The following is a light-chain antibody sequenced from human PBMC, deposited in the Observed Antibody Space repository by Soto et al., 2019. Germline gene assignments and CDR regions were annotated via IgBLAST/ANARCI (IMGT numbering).Light chain of an antibody. CDR3: QSYDNSLSGVV. CDR2: AIN. Sequence: QSVLTQPPSVSGAPGQRLTISCTGSSSNIGAGYDVHWYQQLPGTAPRLLMYAINNRPSGVPDRFSGSKSGTSASLAITGLQAEDEADYYCQSYDNSLSGVVFGGGTKLTVL. J-gene: IGLJ2*01. CDR1: SSNIGAGYD. V-gene: IGLV1-40*01.